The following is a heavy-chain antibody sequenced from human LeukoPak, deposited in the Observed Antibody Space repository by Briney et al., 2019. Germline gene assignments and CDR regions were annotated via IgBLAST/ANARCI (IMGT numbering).Heavy chain of an antibody. CDR1: GGSFSGYY. CDR2: INHSGST. J-gene: IGHJ4*02. CDR3: ARVVDTAMVKFDY. Sequence: SETLSLTCAVYGGSFSGYYWSWIRQPPGKGLEWIGEINHSGSTNYNPSLKSRVTISVDTSKNQFSLKLSSVTAADTAVYYCARVVDTAMVKFDYWGQGTLVTVSS. V-gene: IGHV4-34*01. D-gene: IGHD5-18*01.